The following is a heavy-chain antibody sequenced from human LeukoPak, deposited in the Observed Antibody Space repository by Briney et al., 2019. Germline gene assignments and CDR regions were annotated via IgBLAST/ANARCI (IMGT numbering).Heavy chain of an antibody. J-gene: IGHJ6*04. D-gene: IGHD6-19*01. Sequence: SGTLSLTCTVSGGSISSYYWSWIRQPPGKGLEWIGYIYYSGSTNYNPSLKSRVTISVDTSKNQFSLKLSSVTAADTAVYYCATGPSGYYYYGMDVWGKGTTVTVSS. CDR1: GGSISSYY. CDR2: IYYSGST. CDR3: ATGPSGYYYYGMDV. V-gene: IGHV4-59*01.